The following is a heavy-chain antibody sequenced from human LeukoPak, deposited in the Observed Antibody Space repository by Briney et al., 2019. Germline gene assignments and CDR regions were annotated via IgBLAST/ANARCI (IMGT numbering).Heavy chain of an antibody. V-gene: IGHV5-51*01. CDR1: GYSFTSYW. CDR2: IYPGDSDT. J-gene: IGHJ4*02. Sequence: KHGESLKISCKGSGYSFTSYWIGWVRQMPGKGLEWMGIIYPGDSDTRYSPSFQGQVTISADKSISTAYLQWSSLKASDTAMYYCAVTPAYSSGWRGIDYWGQGTLVTVSS. D-gene: IGHD6-19*01. CDR3: AVTPAYSSGWRGIDY.